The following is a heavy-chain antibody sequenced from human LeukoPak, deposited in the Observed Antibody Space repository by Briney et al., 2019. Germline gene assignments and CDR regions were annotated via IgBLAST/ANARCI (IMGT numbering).Heavy chain of an antibody. V-gene: IGHV3-30*18. J-gene: IGHJ6*02. CDR2: ISYDGSNK. CDR3: AKDEVRYGNYYYYGMDV. D-gene: IGHD3-10*01. Sequence: GGSLRLSCAASGFTFSSYSMNWVRQAPGKGLEWVAVISYDGSNKYYADSVKGRFTISRDNSKNTLYLQMNSLRAEDTAVYYCAKDEVRYGNYYYYGMDVWGQGTTVTVSS. CDR1: GFTFSSYS.